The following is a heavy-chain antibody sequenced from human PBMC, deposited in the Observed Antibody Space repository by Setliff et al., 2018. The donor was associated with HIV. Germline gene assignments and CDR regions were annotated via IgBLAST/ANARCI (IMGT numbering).Heavy chain of an antibody. J-gene: IGHJ3*02. V-gene: IGHV3-23*01. D-gene: IGHD3-22*01. CDR1: GFSFSSYS. CDR3: AKGYYYDSGGGRVRAFDI. CDR2: VGGSGDIT. Sequence: GESLKISCVASGFSFSSYSMNWVRQTPGKGLEWVSVVGGSGDITYYADSVKGRFTISRDNSKDTMYLQMNSLRDEDTAQYYCAKGYYYDSGGGRVRAFDIWGQGTMVTVSS.